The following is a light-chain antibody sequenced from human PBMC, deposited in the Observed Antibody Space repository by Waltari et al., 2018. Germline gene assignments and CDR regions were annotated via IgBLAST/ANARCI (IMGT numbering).Light chain of an antibody. CDR3: GTWDSSLRGGV. CDR1: SSNFGNNS. J-gene: IGLJ2*01. V-gene: IGLV1-51*01. CDR2: DNN. Sequence: QSVLTQPPSVSAAPGQKVTISCSGSSSNFGNNSVAWYQQFPGTAPKPLIYDNNKRPSGIPDRFSGSKSGTSATLGITGLQTGDEADYYCGTWDSSLRGGVFGGGTKLTVL.